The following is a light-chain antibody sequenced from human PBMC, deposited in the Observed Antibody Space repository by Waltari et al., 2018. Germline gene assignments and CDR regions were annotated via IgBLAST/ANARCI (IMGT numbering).Light chain of an antibody. Sequence: DIQMTQSPSTLSASVGDRVTITYRASQSITTSLAWHQQRPGKAPKLLIYKASTLESGVPSRVSGSGYGTEFTRTITSLQPDDFATYYCQQYEGYSTFGQGTKLDI. CDR2: KAS. J-gene: IGKJ2*01. CDR3: QQYEGYST. CDR1: QSITTS. V-gene: IGKV1-5*03.